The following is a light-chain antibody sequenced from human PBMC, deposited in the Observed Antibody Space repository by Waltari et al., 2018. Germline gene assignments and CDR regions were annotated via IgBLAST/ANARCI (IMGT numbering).Light chain of an antibody. CDR2: VNSDGSH. V-gene: IGLV4-69*01. CDR1: SGHSSNI. J-gene: IGLJ3*02. Sequence: QLVLTQSPSASASLGASVKLTCTLSSGHSSNIIAWLQQQPEKGPRYLLKVNSDGSHSKGDDIPDRFSGSSSGAGRYLTISSLQSEDEADYYCETGGHGTWVFGGGTKLTVL. CDR3: ETGGHGTWV.